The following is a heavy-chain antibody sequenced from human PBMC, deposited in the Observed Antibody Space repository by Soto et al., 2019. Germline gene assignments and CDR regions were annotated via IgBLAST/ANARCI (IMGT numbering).Heavy chain of an antibody. J-gene: IGHJ6*02. V-gene: IGHV1-18*01. CDR3: ARDDRVLLWFGELPYGMDV. CDR2: ISAYNGNT. D-gene: IGHD3-10*01. CDR1: GYTFTSYG. Sequence: ASVKVSCKASGYTFTSYGISWVRQAPGQGLEWMGWISAYNGNTNYAQKLQGRVTMTTDTSTSTAYMELRSLRSDDTAVYYCARDDRVLLWFGELPYGMDVWGQGTTVTVSS.